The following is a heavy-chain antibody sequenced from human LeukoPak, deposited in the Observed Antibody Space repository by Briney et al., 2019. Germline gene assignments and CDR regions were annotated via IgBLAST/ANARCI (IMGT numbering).Heavy chain of an antibody. Sequence: ASVKVSCKASGDTFSSYSMHWVRQAPGQRLEWMGWITAGNGNTKYSQKFQGRVTITRDTSASTAYMELSSLRSEDTAVYYCARDSGEYYFDYWGQGTLVTVSS. J-gene: IGHJ4*02. CDR1: GDTFSSYS. CDR2: ITAGNGNT. CDR3: ARDSGEYYFDY. V-gene: IGHV1-3*01. D-gene: IGHD2-15*01.